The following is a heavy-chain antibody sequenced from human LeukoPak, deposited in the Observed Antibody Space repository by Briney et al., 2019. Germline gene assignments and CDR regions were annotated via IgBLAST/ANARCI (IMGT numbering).Heavy chain of an antibody. J-gene: IGHJ4*02. CDR1: GYSFTSYW. Sequence: GESLKISCKGSGYSFTSYWIGWVRQMPGKGLEWIGIIYPGDSDTRYSPSFQGQVTISADKSISTAYLQWSSLKASDTAMYYCARRTYCGGDCSYFDYWGQGTLVTVSS. CDR3: ARRTYCGGDCSYFDY. D-gene: IGHD2-21*02. CDR2: IYPGDSDT. V-gene: IGHV5-51*01.